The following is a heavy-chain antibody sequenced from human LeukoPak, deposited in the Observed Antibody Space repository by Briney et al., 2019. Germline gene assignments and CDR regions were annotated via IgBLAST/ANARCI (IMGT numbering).Heavy chain of an antibody. CDR2: IIPIFGTA. CDR3: ARERDSGSLGFDY. V-gene: IGHV1-69*05. D-gene: IGHD1-26*01. Sequence: SVKVSCKASGGTFSSYAISWVRQAPGQGLEWMGGIIPIFGTANYAQKFQGRVTITTDESTSTAYMELSSLRSEDTAVYYCARERDSGSLGFDYWGQGTLVTASS. J-gene: IGHJ4*02. CDR1: GGTFSSYA.